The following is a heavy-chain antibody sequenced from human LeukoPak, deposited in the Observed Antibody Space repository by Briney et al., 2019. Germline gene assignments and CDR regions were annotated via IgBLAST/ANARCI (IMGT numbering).Heavy chain of an antibody. V-gene: IGHV4-34*01. Sequence: SETLSLTCAVYGGSFSGYYWSWIRQPPGKGLEWIGEINHSGSTNYNPSLKSRVTISVDTSKNQFSLKLSSVTAADTAVYYCARGGLRYCSSTSCYTRGPIFDYWGQGTLVTVSS. CDR2: INHSGST. J-gene: IGHJ4*02. D-gene: IGHD2-2*02. CDR3: ARGGLRYCSSTSCYTRGPIFDY. CDR1: GGSFSGYY.